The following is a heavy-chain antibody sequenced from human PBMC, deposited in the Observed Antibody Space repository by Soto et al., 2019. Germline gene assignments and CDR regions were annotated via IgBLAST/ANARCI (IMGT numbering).Heavy chain of an antibody. V-gene: IGHV4-34*01. CDR2: INHSGST. J-gene: IGHJ4*02. CDR1: GGSFSGYY. D-gene: IGHD1-20*01. Sequence: PSETLSLTCAVYGGSFSGYYWSWIRQPPGKGLEWIGEINHSGSTNYNPSLKSRVTISVDTSKNQFSLKLSSVTAEDTAVYYCAKVPLTPGWYFDYWGQGTLVTVSS. CDR3: AKVPLTPGWYFDY.